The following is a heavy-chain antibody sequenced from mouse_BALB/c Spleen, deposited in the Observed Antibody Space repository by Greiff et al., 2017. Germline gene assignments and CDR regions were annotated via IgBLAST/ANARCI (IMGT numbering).Heavy chain of an antibody. D-gene: IGHD1-1*01. CDR1: GYTFTSYW. CDR3: ARSTVAPYYAMDY. V-gene: IGHV1S81*02. J-gene: IGHJ4*01. CDR2: INTSNGRT. Sequence: QVQLLQPGADLVKPGASVKLSCKASGYTFTSYWMHWVQQRPGQGLEWIGEINTSNGRTNYNEKFKSSATLTVAKSTSTAYMQLSSLTSEDSAVYYCARSTVAPYYAMDYWGQGTSVTVSS.